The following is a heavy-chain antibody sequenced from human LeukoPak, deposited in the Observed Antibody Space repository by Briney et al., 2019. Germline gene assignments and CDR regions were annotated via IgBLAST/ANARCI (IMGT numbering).Heavy chain of an antibody. CDR3: TRGGGWLIDF. J-gene: IGHJ4*02. CDR1: GGSISDYH. CDR2: IYNSGRT. D-gene: IGHD5-24*01. Sequence: PSETLSLTCTVSGGSISDYHWSWIRQPPGKGLEYIGYIYNSGRTFYNPSLKSRVTISADTSKKQFSLKLTSVTAADTAVYFCTRGGGWLIDFWGRGTLVTVSS. V-gene: IGHV4-59*01.